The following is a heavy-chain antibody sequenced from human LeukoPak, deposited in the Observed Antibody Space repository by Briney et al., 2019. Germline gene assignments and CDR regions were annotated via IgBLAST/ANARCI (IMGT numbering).Heavy chain of an antibody. CDR2: IYYSGST. Sequence: GSLRLSCAASGFTVSSNYMSWIRQPPGKGLEWIGSIYYSGSTYYNPSLKSRVTISVDTSKNQFSLKLSSVTAADTAVYYCAREAIYDILTGYYSFDYWGQGTLVTVSS. V-gene: IGHV4-39*07. D-gene: IGHD3-9*01. J-gene: IGHJ4*02. CDR1: GFTVSSNY. CDR3: AREAIYDILTGYYSFDY.